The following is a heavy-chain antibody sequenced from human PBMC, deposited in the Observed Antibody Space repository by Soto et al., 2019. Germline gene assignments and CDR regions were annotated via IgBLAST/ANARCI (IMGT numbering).Heavy chain of an antibody. D-gene: IGHD4-17*01. CDR3: ARVQTTVTTYFFDY. Sequence: PSETLSLTCTVSDGAITSPAHYWSWIRQHPGKGLEWIAYIFYSGTTYYSPSLKSRTSISIDTSKNQFSLKLSSVTAADTAVYYCARVQTTVTTYFFDYWGQGTLVTVSS. J-gene: IGHJ4*02. CDR2: IFYSGTT. V-gene: IGHV4-31*03. CDR1: DGAITSPAHY.